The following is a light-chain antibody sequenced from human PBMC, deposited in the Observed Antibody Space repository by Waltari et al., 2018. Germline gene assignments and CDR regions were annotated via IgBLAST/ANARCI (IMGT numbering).Light chain of an antibody. Sequence: VLTQSPGTLSLSPGERATLSCRASQSVCKYLAWYQQKPGQAPRLLIYDTSNRATGIPDRFSGSGSGTDFSLTISRLEPEDFAVYYCQKYVSLPATFGQGTKVQAK. CDR1: QSVCKY. J-gene: IGKJ1*01. V-gene: IGKV3-20*01. CDR2: DTS. CDR3: QKYVSLPAT.